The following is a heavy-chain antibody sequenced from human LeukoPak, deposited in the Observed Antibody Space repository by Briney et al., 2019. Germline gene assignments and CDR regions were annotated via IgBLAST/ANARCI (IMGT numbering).Heavy chain of an antibody. D-gene: IGHD2-2*01. V-gene: IGHV3-21*01. CDR1: GFTFSSYS. Sequence: GGSLRLSCAASGFTFSSYSMNWVRQAPGKGLEWVSSISSSSSYIYYADSVKGRFTISRDNAKNSLYLQMNSLRAEDTAVYYCARSGGSSTSCSPWGQGTLVTVSS. CDR2: ISSSSSYI. CDR3: ARSGGSSTSCSP. J-gene: IGHJ5*02.